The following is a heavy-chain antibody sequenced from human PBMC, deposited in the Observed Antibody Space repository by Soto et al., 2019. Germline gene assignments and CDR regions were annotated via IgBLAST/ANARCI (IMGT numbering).Heavy chain of an antibody. CDR3: ARAFYYDSSVGAFDI. D-gene: IGHD3-22*01. Sequence: VGSLRLSCAASGFTFSSYWMSWVRQAPGKGLEWVANIKQDGSERYYVDSVKGRFTISRDNAKNSLYLQMNSLRAEDTAVYYCARAFYYDSSVGAFDIWGQGTMVTVSS. V-gene: IGHV3-7*01. CDR1: GFTFSSYW. CDR2: IKQDGSER. J-gene: IGHJ3*02.